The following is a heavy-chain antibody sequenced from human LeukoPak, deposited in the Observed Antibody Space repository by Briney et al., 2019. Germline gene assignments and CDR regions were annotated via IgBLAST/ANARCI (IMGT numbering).Heavy chain of an antibody. CDR3: ATGRQAGYYYYYGMDV. Sequence: ASVKVSCKVSGYTLTELSMHWVRQAPGKGLEWMGGFDPEDGETIYAQKFQGRVTMTEDTSTDTAYMELSSLRSEDTAVYYCATGRQAGYYYYYGMDVWGQGTTVTVSS. V-gene: IGHV1-24*01. J-gene: IGHJ6*02. CDR2: FDPEDGET. D-gene: IGHD3-10*01. CDR1: GYTLTELS.